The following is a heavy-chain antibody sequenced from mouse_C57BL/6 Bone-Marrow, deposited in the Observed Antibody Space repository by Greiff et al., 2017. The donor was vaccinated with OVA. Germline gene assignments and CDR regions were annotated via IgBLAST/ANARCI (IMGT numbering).Heavy chain of an antibody. D-gene: IGHD2-4*01. J-gene: IGHJ2*01. Sequence: QVQLQQSGAELARPGASVKLSCKASGYTFTSYGLSWVKQRTGQGLEWIGEIYPRSGNTYYNEKFKGKATLTADKSSSTAYMELRSLTSEDSAVYFCARGMITNYFDYWGQGTTLTVSS. CDR2: IYPRSGNT. CDR3: ARGMITNYFDY. CDR1: GYTFTSYG. V-gene: IGHV1-81*01.